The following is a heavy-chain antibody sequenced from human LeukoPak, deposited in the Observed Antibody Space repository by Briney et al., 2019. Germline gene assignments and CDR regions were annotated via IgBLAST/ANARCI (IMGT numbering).Heavy chain of an antibody. CDR2: INNSGST. CDR3: ARKWELHAFDI. Sequence: PSETLSLTCAVYGGSFSGYYWSWIRQPPGKGLEWIGEINNSGSTNYNPSLKSRVTISVDTSKNQFSLTVSSVTAADTAVYYCARKWELHAFDIWGQGTRVTVSS. J-gene: IGHJ3*02. D-gene: IGHD1-26*01. V-gene: IGHV4-34*01. CDR1: GGSFSGYY.